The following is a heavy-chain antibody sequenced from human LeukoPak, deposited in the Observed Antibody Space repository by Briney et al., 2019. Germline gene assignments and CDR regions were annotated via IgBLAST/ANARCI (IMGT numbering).Heavy chain of an antibody. J-gene: IGHJ4*02. Sequence: GGSLRLSCAASGLTVSSNYMNWVRHAPGKGLEWVSVIYSGGDTYYADAVKGRFTISRDDSKNTLYLQMNSLRAEDTAIYYCAIRIVVAGGRGNYFDYWGQGTLVTVSS. V-gene: IGHV3-53*01. CDR1: GLTVSSNY. CDR2: IYSGGDT. D-gene: IGHD6-19*01. CDR3: AIRIVVAGGRGNYFDY.